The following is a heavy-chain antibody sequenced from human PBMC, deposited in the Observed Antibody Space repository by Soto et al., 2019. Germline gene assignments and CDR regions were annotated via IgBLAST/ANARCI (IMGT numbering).Heavy chain of an antibody. CDR2: IIPVLGMS. J-gene: IGHJ5*02. Sequence: QVQLVQSGAEVKKPGSSVRVSCKAPGGTIIGSTINWLRQPPGQGLEGMGRIIPVLGMSTNAPKFQGRVSLIADKSTNTVYMDLSSLRSDDTAIYYCATSYGSGSRPFDNWGQGTLVTVSS. V-gene: IGHV1-69*02. D-gene: IGHD3-10*01. CDR3: ATSYGSGSRPFDN. CDR1: GGTIIGST.